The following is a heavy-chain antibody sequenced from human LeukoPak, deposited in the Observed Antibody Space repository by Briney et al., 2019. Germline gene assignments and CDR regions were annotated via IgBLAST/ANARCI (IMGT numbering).Heavy chain of an antibody. Sequence: ASVNVSCKASGGTFSSYAISWVRQAPGQGLEWMGGIIPIFGTANYAQKFQGRVTITTDESTSTAYMELSSLRSEDTAVYYCAESGGIVGAPGWFDPWGQGTLVTVSS. J-gene: IGHJ5*02. CDR1: GGTFSSYA. CDR2: IIPIFGTA. D-gene: IGHD1-26*01. V-gene: IGHV1-69*05. CDR3: AESGGIVGAPGWFDP.